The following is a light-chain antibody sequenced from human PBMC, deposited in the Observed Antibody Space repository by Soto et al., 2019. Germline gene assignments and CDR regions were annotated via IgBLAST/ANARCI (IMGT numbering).Light chain of an antibody. J-gene: IGKJ2*01. CDR2: AAS. Sequence: IQMTQTPSSLSASVGDRITITCRASQSITTYLNWYQQKPGQAPKRLIYAASSLQSGVPSRFGGSGSGTDFTLTISSLQPEEFATYYCQRSYRTAYTFGQGTKLEIK. V-gene: IGKV1-39*01. CDR1: QSITTY. CDR3: QRSYRTAYT.